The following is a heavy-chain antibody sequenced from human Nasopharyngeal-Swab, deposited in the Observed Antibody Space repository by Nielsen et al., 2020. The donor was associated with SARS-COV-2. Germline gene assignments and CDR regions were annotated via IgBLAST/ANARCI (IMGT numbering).Heavy chain of an antibody. CDR3: ARDQGYKTYYYYYGMDV. Sequence: GESLKISCAASGFTFSSYAMSWVRQAPGKGLEWVANIKQGGSEKYYVDSVKGRFTISRDNAKNSLYLQMNSLRAEDTAVYYCARDQGYKTYYYYYGMDVWGQGTLVTVSS. J-gene: IGHJ6*02. V-gene: IGHV3-7*03. D-gene: IGHD5-18*01. CDR2: IKQGGSEK. CDR1: GFTFSSYA.